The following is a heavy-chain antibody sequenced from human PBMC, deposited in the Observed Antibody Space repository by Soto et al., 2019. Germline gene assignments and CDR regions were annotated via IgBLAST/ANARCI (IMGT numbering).Heavy chain of an antibody. CDR2: ISGSGGST. CDR3: AKRRGLGSFSSYMDV. D-gene: IGHD3-3*02. J-gene: IGHJ6*03. V-gene: IGHV3-23*01. Sequence: GGSLRLSCAASGFTFSSYAMSWVRQAPGKGLEWVSAISGSGGSTYYADSVKGRFTISRDNSKNTLYLQMNSLRAEDTAVYYCAKRRGLGSFSSYMDVWGKGTTVTSP. CDR1: GFTFSSYA.